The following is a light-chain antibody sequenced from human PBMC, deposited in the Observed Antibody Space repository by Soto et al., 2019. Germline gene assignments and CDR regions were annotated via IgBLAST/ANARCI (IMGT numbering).Light chain of an antibody. CDR3: QQRGKQLT. J-gene: IGKJ4*01. V-gene: IGKV3-11*01. CDR1: QSVSSY. Sequence: VWTQSPATVSVSPGERTTLSCRASQSVSSYLAWYQQKPGQDPXXLIYDASKRATGIPARFSVSGSGTEFTLAISSLEPEDFAVDNGQQRGKQLTVGGGTKVDIK. CDR2: DAS.